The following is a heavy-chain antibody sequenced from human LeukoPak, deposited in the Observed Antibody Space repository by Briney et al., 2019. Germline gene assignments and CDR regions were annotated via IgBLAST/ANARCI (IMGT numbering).Heavy chain of an antibody. CDR1: GGTFSSYA. Sequence: ASVKVSCKASGGTFSSYAISWVRQAPGQGLEWMGGIIPIFGTANYAQKFQGRVPITADESTSTAYMELSSLRSEDTAVYYCGRAHGEVVRPLYGMDVWGQGTTVTVSS. V-gene: IGHV1-69*13. D-gene: IGHD3-10*01. CDR3: GRAHGEVVRPLYGMDV. CDR2: IIPIFGTA. J-gene: IGHJ6*02.